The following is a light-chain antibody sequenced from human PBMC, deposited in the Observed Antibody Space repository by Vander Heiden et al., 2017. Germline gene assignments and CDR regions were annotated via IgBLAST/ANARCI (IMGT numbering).Light chain of an antibody. Sequence: EIVLTQSPATLSLSPGERATLPCRASQSVSSYLAWYQQKPGQAPRLRIYVASNRATGIPARFSGSGSGTDFTLTISSLEPEDFAVYYCQQRSNWPPGFTFGPGTKVDIK. CDR3: QQRSNWPPGFT. CDR1: QSVSSY. CDR2: VAS. V-gene: IGKV3-11*01. J-gene: IGKJ3*01.